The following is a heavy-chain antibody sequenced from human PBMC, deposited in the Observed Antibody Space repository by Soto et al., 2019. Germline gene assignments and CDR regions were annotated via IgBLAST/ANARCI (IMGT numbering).Heavy chain of an antibody. Sequence: EVQLVESGGGLVQPGGSLRLSCAASGFTFSDYNMIWVRQAPGKGLEWVSYIDISSATIYYADSVKGRFTISRDNAKNSLYLQMNSLRDEDTAVYYCARDGVAEIDYWGQGTLVTVSS. J-gene: IGHJ4*02. D-gene: IGHD2-15*01. V-gene: IGHV3-48*02. CDR1: GFTFSDYN. CDR2: IDISSATI. CDR3: ARDGVAEIDY.